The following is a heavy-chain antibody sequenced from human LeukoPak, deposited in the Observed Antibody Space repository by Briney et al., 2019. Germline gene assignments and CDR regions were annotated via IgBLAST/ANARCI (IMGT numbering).Heavy chain of an antibody. CDR2: IYYSGST. Sequence: SETLSLTCTVSGGSISSGGYYWSWIRQHPGKGLEWIGYIYYSGSTYYNPSLKSRVTISVDTSKNQFSLKLSSVTAADTAVYYCARTPTVASTSYAIVHGMDVWGQGTTVTVSS. CDR3: ARTPTVASTSYAIVHGMDV. CDR1: GGSISSGGYY. V-gene: IGHV4-31*03. D-gene: IGHD2-2*01. J-gene: IGHJ6*02.